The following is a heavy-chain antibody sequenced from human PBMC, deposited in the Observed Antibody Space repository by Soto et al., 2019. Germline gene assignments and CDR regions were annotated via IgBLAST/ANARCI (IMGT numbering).Heavy chain of an antibody. J-gene: IGHJ4*02. CDR1: GYSITSSNW. CDR3: ARREIQGPIDY. CDR2: IYYSGTT. V-gene: IGHV4-28*01. D-gene: IGHD1-26*01. Sequence: QVQLQEAGPGRVKPSDTLSLTCDVSGYSITSSNWWGWIRQPPGKGLEWIGYIYYSGTTYNNLTLKSRLTMSVDTSKIQFSLKLTSVTAVDTAVYYCARREIQGPIDYWGQGTLVTVAS.